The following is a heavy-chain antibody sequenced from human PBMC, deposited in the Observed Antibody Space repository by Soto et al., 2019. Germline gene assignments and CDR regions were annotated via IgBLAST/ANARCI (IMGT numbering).Heavy chain of an antibody. CDR1: GFSLSTSGVG. CDR3: AHLVNSGWYEKMGQLFDY. D-gene: IGHD6-19*01. CDR2: IYWDDDK. J-gene: IGHJ4*02. V-gene: IGHV2-5*02. Sequence: QITLKESGPTLVKPTQTLTLTCTFSGFSLSTSGVGVGWIRQPPGKALEWLALIYWDDDKRYSPSLKSRLTITKDTSKNQVVLTMTNMDPVDTATYSCAHLVNSGWYEKMGQLFDYWGQGTLVTVSS.